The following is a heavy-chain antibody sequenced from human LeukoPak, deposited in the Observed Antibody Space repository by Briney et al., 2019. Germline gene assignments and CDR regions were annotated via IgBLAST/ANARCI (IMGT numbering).Heavy chain of an antibody. CDR2: IIPVLNIT. J-gene: IGHJ6*02. CDR3: ARDQGLTAPPPYGLDV. Sequence: ASVQVSCKTSGGTFSTSAIIWVRQAPGQGLEWMGRIIPVLNITTYAQRFQGRVTITADTSTSTVYMELSSLRSEETAVYYCARDQGLTAPPPYGLDVWGQGTTVIVSS. V-gene: IGHV1-69*04. D-gene: IGHD5-18*01. CDR1: GGTFSTSA.